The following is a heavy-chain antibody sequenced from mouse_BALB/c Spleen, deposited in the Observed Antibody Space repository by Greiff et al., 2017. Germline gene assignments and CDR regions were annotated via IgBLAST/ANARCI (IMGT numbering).Heavy chain of an antibody. Sequence: QVQLQQSGAELAKPGASVKMSCKASGYTFTSYWMHWVKQRPGQGLEWIGYINPSTGYTEYNQKFKDKATLTADKSSSTAYMQLSSLTSEDSAVYYCARWKTITTRGAWFAYWGQGTLVTVSA. V-gene: IGHV1-7*01. CDR3: ARWKTITTRGAWFAY. CDR1: GYTFTSYW. CDR2: INPSTGYT. J-gene: IGHJ3*01. D-gene: IGHD2-4*01.